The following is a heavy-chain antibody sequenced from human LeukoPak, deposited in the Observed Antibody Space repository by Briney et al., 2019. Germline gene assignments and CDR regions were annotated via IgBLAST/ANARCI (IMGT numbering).Heavy chain of an antibody. CDR1: GTSINNFY. D-gene: IGHD4/OR15-4a*01. Sequence: SETLSLTCTVSGTSINNFYWTWIRQPAGKGLEWIGRIEASGSTKYNPSLKSRVSMSVDTSKNQFSLKLSSVTAADTAVYYCAGIVPYDYGYIDHWGQGTLVTVSS. J-gene: IGHJ4*02. V-gene: IGHV4-4*07. CDR3: AGIVPYDYGYIDH. CDR2: IEASGST.